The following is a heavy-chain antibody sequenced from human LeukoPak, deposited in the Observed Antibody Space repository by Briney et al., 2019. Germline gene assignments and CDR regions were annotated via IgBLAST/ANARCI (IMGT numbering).Heavy chain of an antibody. Sequence: SLRLSCAASGFTFSSYGMHWVRQAPGKGLEWVAVIWYDGSSKYYADSVKGRFTISRDNSKNTLYLQLNSLRAEDTAVYYCAKDRQYYYDSRTNAFDIWGQGRMVTVSS. D-gene: IGHD3-22*01. J-gene: IGHJ3*02. CDR3: AKDRQYYYDSRTNAFDI. V-gene: IGHV3-33*06. CDR1: GFTFSSYG. CDR2: IWYDGSSK.